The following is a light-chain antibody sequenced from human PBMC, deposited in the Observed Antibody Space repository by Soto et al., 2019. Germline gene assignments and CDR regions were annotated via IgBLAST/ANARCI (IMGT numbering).Light chain of an antibody. CDR3: SSYAGSNVV. CDR2: EVT. V-gene: IGLV2-8*01. CDR1: SSDVGGYNY. Sequence: QSVLTQPPSASGSPGQSVTISCTGTSSDVGGYNYVSWYQQHPDKAPKLTTYEVTKRPSGVPDRFSGSKSGNTASLTVSGLQAEDEADYYCSSYAGSNVVFGGGTKVNVL. J-gene: IGLJ2*01.